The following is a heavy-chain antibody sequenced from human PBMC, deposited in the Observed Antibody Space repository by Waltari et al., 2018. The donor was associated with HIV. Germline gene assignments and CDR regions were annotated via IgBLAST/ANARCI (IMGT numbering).Heavy chain of an antibody. CDR3: ARDKGWEPED. J-gene: IGHJ4*02. CDR1: GFGFSGFG. D-gene: IGHD1-26*01. CDR2: IGYDGSNK. Sequence: QVQLVESGGGVVQPGRSLRISCDASGFGFSGFGMHWGHQAPGKGLEGLAIIGYDGSNKRYADSVRGRFTISRDNSNNTLYLQMDSLRDEDTAVYYCARDKGWEPEDWGQGTLVTVSS. V-gene: IGHV3-33*01.